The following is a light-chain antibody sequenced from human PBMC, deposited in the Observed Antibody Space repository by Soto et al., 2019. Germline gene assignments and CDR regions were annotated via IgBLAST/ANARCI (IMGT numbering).Light chain of an antibody. CDR2: GAS. J-gene: IGKJ1*01. Sequence: VLTQSPGTLSLSPGESATLSCRASQSVSSNYLAWYQRKPGQAPRLLIYGASSRATGIQDSFSGSGSGTEFTLTIRRLEPEDFAVYYCKHYGRSRTCGQGTKVDIK. CDR3: KHYGRSRT. CDR1: QSVSSNY. V-gene: IGKV3-20*01.